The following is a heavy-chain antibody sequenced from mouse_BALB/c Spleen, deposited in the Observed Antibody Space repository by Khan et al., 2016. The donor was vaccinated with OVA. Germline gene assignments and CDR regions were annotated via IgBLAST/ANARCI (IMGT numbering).Heavy chain of an antibody. V-gene: IGHV1-77*01. CDR1: GYTFTDYV. CDR3: SKIYYGNSYAMDY. D-gene: IGHD2-1*01. CDR2: IYPGSGST. Sequence: QVQLQQSGPELVKPGASVKMSCKASGYTFTDYVISWVKQRTGQGLEWIGEIYPGSGSTYYNEKFKGKATLTADTSSKTAYMQLSSLTSDDSAVYFCSKIYYGNSYAMDYWGQGTSVTVSS. J-gene: IGHJ4*01.